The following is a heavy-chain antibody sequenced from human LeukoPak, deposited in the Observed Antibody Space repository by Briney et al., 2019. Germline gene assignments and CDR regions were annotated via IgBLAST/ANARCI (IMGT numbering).Heavy chain of an antibody. CDR3: ARAGATVTNYYYYYMDV. D-gene: IGHD4-11*01. J-gene: IGHJ6*03. V-gene: IGHV3-30*03. CDR2: VSYDGSNK. Sequence: GGSLRLSCAASGLTLSKYGIHWVRQAPGKGLEWVAVVSYDGSNKNYIDSMKGRFIISRDNYNSTVYLQMNSLRAEGTAVYYCARAGATVTNYYYYYMDVWGKGTTVTVSS. CDR1: GLTLSKYG.